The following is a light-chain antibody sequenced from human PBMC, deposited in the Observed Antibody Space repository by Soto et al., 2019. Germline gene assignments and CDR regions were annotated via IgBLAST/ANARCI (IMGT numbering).Light chain of an antibody. V-gene: IGKV1-39*01. CDR3: KQIYGTPVT. CDR1: QSISSY. CDR2: AAS. J-gene: IGKJ3*01. Sequence: DIPMTQSPSSLSASVGDRVTITCRASQSISSYLNWYQQKPGKATKLLLYAASSLQSEGPPRFSGRGSGTHFTLTINSLQPAEFSTYCCKQIYGTPVTFGPGTKVDIK.